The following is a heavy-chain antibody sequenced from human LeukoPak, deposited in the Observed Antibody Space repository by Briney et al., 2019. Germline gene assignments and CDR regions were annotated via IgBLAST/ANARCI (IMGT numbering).Heavy chain of an antibody. CDR2: TIPILGIA. CDR1: GGTFSSYA. V-gene: IGHV1-69*04. Sequence: SVKVSCKASGGTFSSYAISWVRQAPGQGLEWMGRTIPILGIANYAQKFQGRVTITADKSTSTAYMELSSLRSEDTAVYYCARESDTAMDTDYWGQGTLVTVSS. D-gene: IGHD5-18*01. J-gene: IGHJ4*02. CDR3: ARESDTAMDTDY.